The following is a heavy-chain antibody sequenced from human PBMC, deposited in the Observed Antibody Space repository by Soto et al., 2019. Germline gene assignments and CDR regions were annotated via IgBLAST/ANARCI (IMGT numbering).Heavy chain of an antibody. Sequence: EVQLVESGGGLVQPGGSLKLSCAASGFTFSGSAMHWVRQASGKGLEWVGRIRSKANSYATAYAASVEGRFTISRDDSRKMGFLQMNSLEAEDTAVYYCTRPGYSSGWSDYWGQGTLVTVSS. J-gene: IGHJ4*02. CDR2: IRSKANSYAT. CDR3: TRPGYSSGWSDY. V-gene: IGHV3-73*02. D-gene: IGHD6-19*01. CDR1: GFTFSGSA.